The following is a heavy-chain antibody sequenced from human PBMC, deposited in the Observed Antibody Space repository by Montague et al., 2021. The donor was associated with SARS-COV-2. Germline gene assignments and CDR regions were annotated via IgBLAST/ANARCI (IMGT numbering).Heavy chain of an antibody. CDR1: GFTFSSYE. Sequence: SLRLSCAASGFTFSSYEMNWVRQAPGEGLEWVSYISSGSTIYYADSVKGRFTIPRDNAKNSLYLQMNSLRAEDTAVYYCARAVPYVFRPLKYFDYWGQGTLVTVSS. J-gene: IGHJ4*02. V-gene: IGHV3-48*03. CDR2: ISSGSTI. CDR3: ARAVPYVFRPLKYFDY. D-gene: IGHD3-16*01.